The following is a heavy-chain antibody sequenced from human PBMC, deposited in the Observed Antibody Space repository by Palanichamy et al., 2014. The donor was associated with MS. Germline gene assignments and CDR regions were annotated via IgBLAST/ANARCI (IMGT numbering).Heavy chain of an antibody. CDR1: GFSLTTPGMR. V-gene: IGHV2-70*04. CDR2: IDWDDDP. CDR3: ARTPYSIGWYFDY. Sequence: QVTLKESGPALVKPTETLTLTCTISGFSLTTPGMRVSWIRQPPGKALQWLARIDWDDDPFYVTSLRTRLTLYGDTSENQVVLTMTNMDPADTATYYCARTPYSIGWYFDYWGQGTVVTVSS. J-gene: IGHJ4*02. D-gene: IGHD6-19*01.